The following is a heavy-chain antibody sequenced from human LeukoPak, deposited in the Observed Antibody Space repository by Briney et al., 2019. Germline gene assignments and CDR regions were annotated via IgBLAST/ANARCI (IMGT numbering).Heavy chain of an antibody. V-gene: IGHV3-30*02. Sequence: PGGSLRLSCAASGFTFSSFGMHWVRQAPGKGLEWISFIRYDGSNKYYTDSVKGRFTISRDNSQYTLYLQMNSLRTEDTALYFCAKDRTMAADGTYFDYWGQGTLVTVSS. CDR3: AKDRTMAADGTYFDY. J-gene: IGHJ4*02. CDR1: GFTFSSFG. CDR2: IRYDGSNK. D-gene: IGHD6-13*01.